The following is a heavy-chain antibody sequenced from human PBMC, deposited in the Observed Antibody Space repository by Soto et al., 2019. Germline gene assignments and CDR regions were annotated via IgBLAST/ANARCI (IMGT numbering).Heavy chain of an antibody. CDR3: ERQSWQLRKYYLDH. D-gene: IGHD1-1*01. J-gene: IGHJ4*02. CDR1: AFTVTTNY. Sequence: ERCLRLSCSPSAFTVTTNYMNWVRQAPAKGLAWVSGIYSGGNTYYTDSVKGRFTISRDNSKSTLYLQMNSLRAEDTEVYSCERQSWQLRKYYLDHWGKGTLATVSS. V-gene: IGHV3-53*01. CDR2: IYSGGNT.